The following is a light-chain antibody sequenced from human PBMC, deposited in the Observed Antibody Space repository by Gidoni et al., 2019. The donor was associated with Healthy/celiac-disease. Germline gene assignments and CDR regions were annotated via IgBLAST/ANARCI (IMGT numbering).Light chain of an antibody. Sequence: DIVMTQSPDSLAVSLGERATINCKSSQSVLYSSNNKNYLAWYQQKPGQPPKLLIYWAYTRESGVPDRFSGSGSGTDFTLTISSLQAEDVPVYYCQQYYSTPGTFGQGTKVEIK. CDR3: QQYYSTPGT. J-gene: IGKJ1*01. CDR2: WAY. CDR1: QSVLYSSNNKNY. V-gene: IGKV4-1*01.